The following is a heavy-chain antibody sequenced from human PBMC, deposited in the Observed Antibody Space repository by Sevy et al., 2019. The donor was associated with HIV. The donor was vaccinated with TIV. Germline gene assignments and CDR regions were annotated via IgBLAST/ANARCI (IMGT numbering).Heavy chain of an antibody. CDR2: ISSAGSNK. D-gene: IGHD6-19*01. Sequence: GGSLRLSCAASGLTFSSHAMHWVRQAPGKGLEWVAVISSAGSNKYYADSVKGRFTISSDNPKNTRYLQMNSLRPEDTAVYYCTRDVGYSIAWSPSDYWGQGTLVTVSS. CDR1: GLTFSSHA. J-gene: IGHJ4*02. CDR3: TRDVGYSIAWSPSDY. V-gene: IGHV3-30-3*01.